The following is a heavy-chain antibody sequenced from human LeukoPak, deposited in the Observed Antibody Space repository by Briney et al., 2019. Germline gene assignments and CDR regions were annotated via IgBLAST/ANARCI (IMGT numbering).Heavy chain of an antibody. D-gene: IGHD2-8*01. Sequence: SQTLSLTCAISGDSVSSKSAAWNWIRQSPSRGLEWLGRTYYRSKWHREYAVSVKSRISINPDTSRNQFSLQLSSVTPEDTAVYYCAGMVGVGPDYWGQGTQVTVSS. CDR3: AGMVGVGPDY. CDR2: TYYRSKWHR. V-gene: IGHV6-1*01. CDR1: GDSVSSKSAA. J-gene: IGHJ4*02.